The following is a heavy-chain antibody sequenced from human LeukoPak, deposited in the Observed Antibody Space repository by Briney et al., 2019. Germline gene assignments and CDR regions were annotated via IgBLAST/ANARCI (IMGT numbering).Heavy chain of an antibody. CDR1: GFTFSSYW. J-gene: IGHJ5*02. D-gene: IGHD4-17*01. CDR2: INPDGSVT. V-gene: IGHV3-74*01. CDR3: TRNFDYGDYL. Sequence: PGGSLRLSCVASGFTFSSYWMHWVRQGPGKGLVWVSRINPDGSVTGYADSVKGGFTVSRDNAKNTLYLQMNSLRAEDTAIYYCTRNFDYGDYLWGQGTLVTVSS.